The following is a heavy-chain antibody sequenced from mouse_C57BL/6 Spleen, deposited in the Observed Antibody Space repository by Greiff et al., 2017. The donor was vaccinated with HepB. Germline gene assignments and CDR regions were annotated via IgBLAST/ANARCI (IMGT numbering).Heavy chain of an antibody. V-gene: IGHV1-72*01. CDR1: GYTFTSYW. D-gene: IGHD2-1*01. J-gene: IGHJ3*01. Sequence: VQRVESGAELVKPGASVKLSCKASGYTFTSYWMHWVKQRPGRGLEWIGRIDPNSGGTKYNEKFKSKATLTVDKPSSTAYMQLSSLTSEDSAVSYCAREELVHYGNYGEAWFAYWGQGTLVTVSA. CDR3: AREELVHYGNYGEAWFAY. CDR2: IDPNSGGT.